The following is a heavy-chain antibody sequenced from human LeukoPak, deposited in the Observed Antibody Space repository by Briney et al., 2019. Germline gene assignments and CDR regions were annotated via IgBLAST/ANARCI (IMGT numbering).Heavy chain of an antibody. J-gene: IGHJ6*02. CDR2: IYYSGST. Sequence: SETLSLTCTVSGGSISSYYWSWIRQPPGKGLEWIGYIYYSGSTNYNSSLKSRVTISVDTSKNQFSLKLSSVTAADAALYCRAIFASRSYAHYYYYYGMDVGGQGTTVTVSS. D-gene: IGHD1-26*01. CDR1: GGSISSYY. CDR3: AIFASRSYAHYYYYYGMDV. V-gene: IGHV4-59*08.